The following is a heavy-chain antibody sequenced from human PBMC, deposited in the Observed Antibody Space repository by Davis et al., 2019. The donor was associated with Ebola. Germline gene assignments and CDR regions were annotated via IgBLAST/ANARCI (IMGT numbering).Heavy chain of an antibody. CDR2: IRSKAYGGTT. J-gene: IGHJ4*02. V-gene: IGHV3-49*04. Sequence: GGSLRLSCTASGFTFGDYAMSWVRQAPGKGLEWVGFIRSKAYGGTTEYAASVKGRFTISRDDSKSIAYLQMNSLKTEDTAVYYCTRGTVGADYWGQGTLVTVSS. D-gene: IGHD4-17*01. CDR3: TRGTVGADY. CDR1: GFTFGDYA.